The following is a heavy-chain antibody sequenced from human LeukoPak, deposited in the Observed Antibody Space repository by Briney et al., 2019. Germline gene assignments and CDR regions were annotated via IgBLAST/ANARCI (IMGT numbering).Heavy chain of an antibody. CDR2: IKSTTEGVTT. CDR3: TRIRGYSAYDFNY. Sequence: GGSLRLSCAASGFIFKDAWMSWVRQAPGKGLEWVGRIKSTTEGVTTDYAAPVKGRFTISRDDSRNTLYLQLNSLKTEDTALYYCTRIRGYSAYDFNYWGQGTLVTVSS. J-gene: IGHJ4*02. V-gene: IGHV3-15*01. CDR1: GFIFKDAW. D-gene: IGHD5-12*01.